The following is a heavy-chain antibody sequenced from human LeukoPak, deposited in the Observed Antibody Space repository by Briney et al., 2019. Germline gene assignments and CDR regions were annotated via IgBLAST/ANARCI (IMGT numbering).Heavy chain of an antibody. J-gene: IGHJ4*02. D-gene: IGHD5-18*01. Sequence: PGGSLRLSCAVSGFTFSSYEMNWVRQDPGKGLEWVSYISSSSWTIYYADSVKGRFTISRDSAQNSLYLQMDSLRVEDTAVYYCARDTAMFYWGQGTLVTVSP. CDR2: ISSSSWTI. CDR3: ARDTAMFY. CDR1: GFTFSSYE. V-gene: IGHV3-48*03.